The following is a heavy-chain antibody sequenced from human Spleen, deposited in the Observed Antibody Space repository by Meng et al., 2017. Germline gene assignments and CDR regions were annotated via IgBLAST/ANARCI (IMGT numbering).Heavy chain of an antibody. CDR3: ARSFIAAAGGGY. J-gene: IGHJ4*02. CDR1: GFTVSNNY. Sequence: EVQLVESGGGLVQPGGPLRLSCSASGFTVSNNYMSWVRQAPGKGLECVAYMDSGGNTFYADSVKGRFIISRDNSKNTLSLQMNSLRAEDTAVYYCARSFIAAAGGGYWGQGTLVTVSS. CDR2: MDSGGNT. V-gene: IGHV3-66*01. D-gene: IGHD6-13*01.